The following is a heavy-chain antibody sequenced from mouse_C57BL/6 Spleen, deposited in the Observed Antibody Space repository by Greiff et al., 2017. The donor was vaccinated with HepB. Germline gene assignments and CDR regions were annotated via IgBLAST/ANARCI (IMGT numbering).Heavy chain of an antibody. Sequence: QVQLQQSGAELVRPGASVTLSCKASGYTFTDYEMHWVKQTPVHGLEWIGAIDPETGGTAYNQKFKGKAILTADKSSSTAYMELRSLTSEDSAVYYCTRREDYYGSSYPWYFDVWGTGTTVTVSS. CDR1: GYTFTDYE. CDR2: IDPETGGT. J-gene: IGHJ1*03. CDR3: TRREDYYGSSYPWYFDV. V-gene: IGHV1-15*01. D-gene: IGHD1-1*01.